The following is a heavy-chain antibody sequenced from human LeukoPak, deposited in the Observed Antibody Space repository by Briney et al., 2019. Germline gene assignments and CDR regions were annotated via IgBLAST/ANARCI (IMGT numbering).Heavy chain of an antibody. J-gene: IGHJ4*02. D-gene: IGHD2-2*01. CDR3: ARMRGRYCSSNGCYVEY. V-gene: IGHV1-24*01. CDR2: FDPEDGET. Sequence: ASVKVSCKVSGYILTELSMHWVRQAPGKGLEWMGGFDPEDGETIYAQKFQGRVTMTEDTSTDTAYMELSSLRSEDTAVYYCARMRGRYCSSNGCYVEYWGQGALVTVSS. CDR1: GYILTELS.